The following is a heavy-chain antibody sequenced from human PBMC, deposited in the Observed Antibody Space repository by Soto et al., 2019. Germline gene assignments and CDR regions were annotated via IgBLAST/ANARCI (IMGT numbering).Heavy chain of an antibody. D-gene: IGHD3-16*01. V-gene: IGHV1-18*01. J-gene: IGHJ6*02. CDR2: ISAYNGNT. Sequence: QVQLVQSGAEVKKPGASVKVSCKASGYTFTSYGISWVRQAPGQGLEWMGWISAYNGNTNYAQKLQGRVTMTTDTSKRKVYVEMRRLRADDKAVYYCARDGAQGENYYSYWMDVWGQGPTLTVSS. CDR1: GYTFTSYG. CDR3: ARDGAQGENYYSYWMDV.